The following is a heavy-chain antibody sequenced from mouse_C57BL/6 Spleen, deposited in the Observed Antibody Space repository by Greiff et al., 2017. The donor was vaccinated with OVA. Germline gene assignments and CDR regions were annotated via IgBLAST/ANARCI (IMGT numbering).Heavy chain of an antibody. CDR1: GYTFTSYW. Sequence: QVQLQQPGTELVKPGASVKLSCKASGYTFTSYWMHWVKQRPGQGLEWIGNINPSNGGTNYNEKFKSKATLTVDKSSSTAYMQLSGLTSEDSAVYYCARDLITTEGFAYWGQGTLVTVSA. CDR2: INPSNGGT. V-gene: IGHV1-53*01. J-gene: IGHJ3*01. D-gene: IGHD1-1*01. CDR3: ARDLITTEGFAY.